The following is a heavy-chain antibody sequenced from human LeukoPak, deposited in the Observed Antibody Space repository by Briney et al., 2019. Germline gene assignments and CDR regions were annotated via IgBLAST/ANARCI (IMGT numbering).Heavy chain of an antibody. CDR2: IIHSGST. CDR1: GGSFSGYY. V-gene: IGHV4-34*12. D-gene: IGHD2-2*02. CDR3: ASLVVPTSIGDY. Sequence: SETLSLTRAVYGGSFSGYYWSWIRQPPGKGLEWIGEIIHSGSTNYNPSLKSRVTISVDTSKNQFSLKLSSVTAADTAVYYCASLVVPTSIGDYWDQGTLVTVSS. J-gene: IGHJ4*02.